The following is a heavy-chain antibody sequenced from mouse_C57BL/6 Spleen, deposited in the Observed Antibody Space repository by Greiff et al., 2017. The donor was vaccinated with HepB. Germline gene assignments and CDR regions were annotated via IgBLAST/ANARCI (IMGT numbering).Heavy chain of an antibody. Sequence: VQLQESGPGLVAPSQSLSITCTVSGFSLTSYGVHWVRQPPGKGLEWLVVIWSDGSTTYNSALKSRLSISKDNSKSQVFLKMNSRQTDDTAMYYCARHRGYPYAMDYWGQGTSVTVSS. CDR2: IWSDGST. CDR3: ARHRGYPYAMDY. V-gene: IGHV2-6-1*01. J-gene: IGHJ4*01. CDR1: GFSLTSYG. D-gene: IGHD2-2*01.